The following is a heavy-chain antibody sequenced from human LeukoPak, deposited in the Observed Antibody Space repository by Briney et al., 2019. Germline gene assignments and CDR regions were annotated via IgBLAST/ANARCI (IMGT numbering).Heavy chain of an antibody. Sequence: ASVKVSCKASGYTFTGYYMHWVRQAPGQGLEWMGWINPNSGGTNYAQKFQGWVTMTRDTSISTAYMELSRLRSDDTAVYYCARDRWSGGSFYYFDYWGQGTLVTVSS. D-gene: IGHD1-26*01. CDR1: GYTFTGYY. CDR2: INPNSGGT. J-gene: IGHJ4*02. V-gene: IGHV1-2*04. CDR3: ARDRWSGGSFYYFDY.